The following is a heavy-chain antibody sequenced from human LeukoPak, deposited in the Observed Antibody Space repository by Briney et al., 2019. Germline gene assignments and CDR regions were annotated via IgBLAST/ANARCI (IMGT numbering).Heavy chain of an antibody. CDR3: AKVMEQRLYFYYYDMDV. J-gene: IGHJ6*02. CDR1: GFTFSSYG. V-gene: IGHV3-33*06. CDR2: IWYDGSNK. Sequence: GGSLRLSCAASGFTFSSYGMHWVRQAPGKGLEWVAVIWYDGSNKYYADSVKGRFTISRDNSKNTLYLQMNSLRAEDTAVYYCAKVMEQRLYFYYYDMDVWGQGTMVIVSS. D-gene: IGHD1-26*01.